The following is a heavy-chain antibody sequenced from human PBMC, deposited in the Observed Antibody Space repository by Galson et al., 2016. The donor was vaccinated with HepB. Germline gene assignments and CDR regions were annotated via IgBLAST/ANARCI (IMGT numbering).Heavy chain of an antibody. Sequence: SVKVSCKASGYTFTTYGISWVRQAPGQGLEWMGWISPYSGNTNYAQKFQGRVTMSTDTSTSTAYMELRGLRSDDTAVYYCAKKEGVAARNHYYSYHGMDVWGRGTTVTVSS. J-gene: IGHJ6*02. CDR3: AKKEGVAARNHYYSYHGMDV. CDR1: GYTFTTYG. V-gene: IGHV1-18*01. CDR2: ISPYSGNT. D-gene: IGHD6-6*01.